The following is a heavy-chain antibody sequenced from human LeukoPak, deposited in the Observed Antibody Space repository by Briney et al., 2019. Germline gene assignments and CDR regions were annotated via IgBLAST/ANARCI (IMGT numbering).Heavy chain of an antibody. V-gene: IGHV3-7*01. Sequence: GGSLRLSCAASGFTFSSYWMSWVRQAPGKGLEWVANIKQDGSEKYYVDSVKGRFTISRDNAKNSPYLQMNSLRAEDTAVYYCAKRVVWGYYYYFYMDVWGKGTTVTISS. CDR1: GFTFSSYW. CDR2: IKQDGSEK. D-gene: IGHD2-15*01. J-gene: IGHJ6*03. CDR3: AKRVVWGYYYYFYMDV.